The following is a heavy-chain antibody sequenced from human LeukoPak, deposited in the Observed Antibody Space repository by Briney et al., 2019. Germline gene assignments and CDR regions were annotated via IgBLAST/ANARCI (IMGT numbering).Heavy chain of an antibody. D-gene: IGHD1-26*01. J-gene: IGHJ5*02. Sequence: SETLSLTCTVSGGSTISSAYSWGWIRQPPGKGLEYIGNIYYSGSANYNPSLKSRATLSVDTSNNQFSLRLTSVTAADTAVYYCATLAGESWGQGTLVTVSS. CDR2: IYYSGSA. CDR3: ATLAGES. CDR1: GGSTISSAYS. V-gene: IGHV4-39*01.